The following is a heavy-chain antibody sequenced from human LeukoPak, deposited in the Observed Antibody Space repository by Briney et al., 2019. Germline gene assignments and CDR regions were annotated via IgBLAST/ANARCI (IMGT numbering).Heavy chain of an antibody. CDR1: GGSISSGGYY. CDR3: ARVGAAHFDY. CDR2: IYYGGST. D-gene: IGHD2-15*01. V-gene: IGHV4-31*03. Sequence: SQTLSLTCTVSGGSISSGGYYWSWIRQHPGKGLEWIGYIYYGGSTYYNPYIYSRATISVDMSKNQFSLKLSSVTAADTAVYYCARVGAAHFDYWGQGTLVTVSS. J-gene: IGHJ4*02.